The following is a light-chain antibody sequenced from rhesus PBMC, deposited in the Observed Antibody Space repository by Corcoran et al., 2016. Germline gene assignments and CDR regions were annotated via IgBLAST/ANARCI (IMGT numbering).Light chain of an antibody. CDR1: QSISSW. CDR2: TAS. Sequence: DIQMTQSPSSLSASVGDTVTITCRASQSISSWLAWYPQKPGKAPKLLIYTASSLKSGVPSRFRGSGSGTDFHLTISSLQSEDFATYYCQQYSSSPRTFGQGTKVEIK. J-gene: IGKJ1*01. V-gene: IGKV1-22*01. CDR3: QQYSSSPRT.